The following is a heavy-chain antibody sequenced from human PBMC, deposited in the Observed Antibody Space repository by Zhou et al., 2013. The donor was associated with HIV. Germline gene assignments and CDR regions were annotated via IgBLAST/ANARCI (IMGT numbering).Heavy chain of an antibody. CDR1: GGNFNTYA. CDR2: INPTGGGT. D-gene: IGHD3-22*01. Sequence: QVHLGQSGAEVKKPGSSIKVSCKASGGNFNTYAINWVRQAPGQGLEWMAWINPTGGGTNYAQKFQGRVTMTRDTSISTAYMELSRLRSDDTAVYYCAREFQGYDRSGSYKYFDPWGQGNPGHCLL. V-gene: IGHV1-2*02. CDR3: AREFQGYDRSGSYKYFDP. J-gene: IGHJ5*02.